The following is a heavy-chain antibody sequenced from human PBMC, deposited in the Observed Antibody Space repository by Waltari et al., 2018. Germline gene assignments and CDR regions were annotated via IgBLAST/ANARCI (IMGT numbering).Heavy chain of an antibody. CDR1: GYSFTSYW. CDR2: ISPGDSYT. D-gene: IGHD6-13*01. Sequence: EVQLVQSGAEVKKPGESLKISCKGSGYSFTSYWIGWVRQLPGKGLEWMGIISPGDSYTRYSPSFQCQVTISADKSISPSYLQWSSLKGSDTAMYYCARRAAAGTFFDYWGQGTLVTVSS. CDR3: ARRAAAGTFFDY. V-gene: IGHV5-51*01. J-gene: IGHJ4*02.